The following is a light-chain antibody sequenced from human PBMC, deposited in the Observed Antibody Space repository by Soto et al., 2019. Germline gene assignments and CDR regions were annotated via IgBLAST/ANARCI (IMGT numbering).Light chain of an antibody. CDR3: QQYGSSPPGT. J-gene: IGKJ1*01. CDR1: QSVSSSY. V-gene: IGKV3-20*01. Sequence: EIVLTQSPGTLSLSPGERATLSCRASQSVSSSYLARYQQKPGQAPRLLIYGASSRATGIPDRLSGSGSGTDFTLTISRLEPEDFAVYYCQQYGSSPPGTFGQGTKV. CDR2: GAS.